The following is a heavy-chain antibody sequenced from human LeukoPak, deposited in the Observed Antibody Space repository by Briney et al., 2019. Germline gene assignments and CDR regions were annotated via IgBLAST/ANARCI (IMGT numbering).Heavy chain of an antibody. CDR1: GFTFTTYD. Sequence: GGSLRLSCAASGFTFTTYDMHWVRHATGKGLEWVSAIGTAGDTYYPGSVKGRFTISRENAKNSLYLQMNSLRAGDTAVYYCARAEYSSGWYDYWGQGTLVTVSS. CDR2: IGTAGDT. CDR3: ARAEYSSGWYDY. J-gene: IGHJ4*02. V-gene: IGHV3-13*01. D-gene: IGHD6-19*01.